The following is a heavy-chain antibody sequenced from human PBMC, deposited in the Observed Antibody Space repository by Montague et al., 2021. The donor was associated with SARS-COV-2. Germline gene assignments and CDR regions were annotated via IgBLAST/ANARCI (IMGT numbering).Heavy chain of an antibody. CDR3: ARDQLKAQWPYYYYYMDV. CDR1: GFTFSSYE. J-gene: IGHJ6*03. V-gene: IGHV3-48*03. D-gene: IGHD2-8*01. Sequence: SLRLSCAASGFTFSSYEMNWVRQAPGRGLEWVSYISSSGSTIYYAGSVKGRFTISRDNAKNSLYLQMNSLRAEDTAVYYCARDQLKAQWPYYYYYMDVWGKGTTVTVSS. CDR2: ISSSGSTI.